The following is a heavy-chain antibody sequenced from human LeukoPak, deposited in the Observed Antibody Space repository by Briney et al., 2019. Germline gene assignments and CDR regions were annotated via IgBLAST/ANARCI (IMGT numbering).Heavy chain of an antibody. V-gene: IGHV4-34*01. CDR2: INHSGST. CDR3: AREVPYYDSSGYPPYYFDY. CDR1: GGSFSGYY. D-gene: IGHD3-22*01. Sequence: PSETLSLTCAVYGGSFSGYYWSWIRQPPGKGLEWIGEINHSGSTNYNPSLKSRVTISVDTSKNQFSLKLSSVTAADTAVYYCAREVPYYDSSGYPPYYFDYWGQGTLVTVSS. J-gene: IGHJ4*02.